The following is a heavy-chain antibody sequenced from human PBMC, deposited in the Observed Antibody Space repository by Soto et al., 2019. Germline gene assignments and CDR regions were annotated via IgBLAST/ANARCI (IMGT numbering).Heavy chain of an antibody. J-gene: IGHJ5*02. CDR3: ARDANSSGWYVWFDP. Sequence: SETLSLTCTVSGGSISIGGYYWSWIRQHPGKGLEWIGYIYYSGSTYYNPSLKSRVTISVDTSKNQFSLKLSSVTAADTVVYYCARDANSSGWYVWFDPWGQGTLVTVSS. CDR1: GGSISIGGYY. D-gene: IGHD6-19*01. V-gene: IGHV4-31*03. CDR2: IYYSGST.